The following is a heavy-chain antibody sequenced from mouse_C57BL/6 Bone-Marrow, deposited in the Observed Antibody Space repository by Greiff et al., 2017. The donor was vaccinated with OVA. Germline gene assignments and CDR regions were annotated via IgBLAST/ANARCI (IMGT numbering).Heavy chain of an antibody. CDR1: EYEFPSHD. CDR2: INSDGGST. J-gene: IGHJ1*03. V-gene: IGHV5-2*01. CDR3: SRHEGFRYFDV. Sequence: EVNLVESGGGLVQPGESLKLSCESNEYEFPSHDMSWVRKTPEKRLELVAAINSDGGSTNYTDTMERRFIITRDNTKKSLYLQMNSLRSEDTALYDCSRHEGFRYFDVWGTGTTVTVSS.